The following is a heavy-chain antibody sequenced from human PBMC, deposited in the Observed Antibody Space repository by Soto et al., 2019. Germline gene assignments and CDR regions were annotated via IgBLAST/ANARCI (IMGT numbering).Heavy chain of an antibody. J-gene: IGHJ5*02. CDR3: PAGGDSSRWYGGWFDP. CDR1: AFTFSSDA. V-gene: IGHV3-23*01. D-gene: IGHD6-13*01. Sequence: PGRSLRLSCAASAFTFSSDAMSWVRQAPGKGLGWVSAISGSGGSTYYADSVKGRFTISRDTSKQTLYLQMNSLRSAATAAHFYPAGGDSSRWYGGWFDPWGQGTLVTVSS. CDR2: ISGSGGST.